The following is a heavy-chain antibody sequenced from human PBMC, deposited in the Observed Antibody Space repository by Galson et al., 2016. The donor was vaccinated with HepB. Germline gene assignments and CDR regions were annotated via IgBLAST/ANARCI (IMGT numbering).Heavy chain of an antibody. J-gene: IGHJ6*04. CDR3: ARSILGYYYSMDV. V-gene: IGHV4-59*01. D-gene: IGHD3-16*01. Sequence: ETLSLTCTVSGGSISGYYWSWIRQPPGKGLEWIGYVYYSGSTNYNPSLKSRVTISVDTSNNQFSLNLSSVTAAATAVYFCARSILGYYYSMDVWGKGTTVTVSS. CDR2: VYYSGST. CDR1: GGSISGYY.